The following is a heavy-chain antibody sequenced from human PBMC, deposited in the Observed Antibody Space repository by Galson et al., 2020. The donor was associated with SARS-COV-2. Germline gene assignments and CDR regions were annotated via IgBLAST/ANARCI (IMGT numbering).Heavy chain of an antibody. CDR2: ISYDGSNK. V-gene: IGHV3-30*04. J-gene: IGHJ4*02. CDR1: GFTFSSYA. D-gene: IGHD3-22*01. Sequence: GGSLRLSCAASGFTFSSYAMHWVRQAPGKGLEWVAVISYDGSNKYYADSVKGRFTISRDNSKNTLYLQMNSLRAEDTAVYYCARDLLGGKWLFNYWGQGTLVTVSS. CDR3: ARDLLGGKWLFNY.